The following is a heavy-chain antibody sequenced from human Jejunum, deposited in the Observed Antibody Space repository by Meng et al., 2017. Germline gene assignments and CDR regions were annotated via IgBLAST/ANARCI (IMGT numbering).Heavy chain of an antibody. CDR3: VYGPDY. V-gene: IGHV3-30*01. Sequence: QVQLVESWGGVVQPGRSLRLSCTGSGFTFRSFAMQWVRQAPGKGLEWVAVISYDGSNNYYADSVVGRFTISRDNSKNTLYLEMNSLRPEDTAVYYCVYGPDYWGQGTLVTVSS. CDR1: GFTFRSFA. D-gene: IGHD2/OR15-2a*01. CDR2: ISYDGSNN. J-gene: IGHJ4*02.